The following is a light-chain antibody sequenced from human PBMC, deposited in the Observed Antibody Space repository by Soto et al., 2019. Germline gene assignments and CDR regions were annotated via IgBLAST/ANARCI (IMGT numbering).Light chain of an antibody. CDR3: QQLNSYPPWT. Sequence: DIQMTQSPSTLSASVGDRVIITCRASQTVERWMAWYQQKPGKAPKLLISDVSTLERGVPSRFSGSGSGTDFTLTISSLQPEDFATYYCQQLNSYPPWTFGQGTKVEIK. CDR2: DVS. J-gene: IGKJ1*01. V-gene: IGKV1-5*01. CDR1: QTVERW.